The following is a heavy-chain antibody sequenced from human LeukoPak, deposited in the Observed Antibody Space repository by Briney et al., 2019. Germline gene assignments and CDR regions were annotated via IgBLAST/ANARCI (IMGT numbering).Heavy chain of an antibody. CDR1: GGSISSYY. J-gene: IGHJ4*02. CDR3: ARGHGTMVRGASGFDY. V-gene: IGHV4-59*01. CDR2: IYYSGST. Sequence: PSETLSLTCTVSGGSISSYYWSWLRQPPGKGLEWIGYIYYSGSTNYNPSLKSRVTISVDTSKNQFSLKLSSVTAADKAVYYCARGHGTMVRGASGFDYWGRGTRVSVSS. D-gene: IGHD3-10*01.